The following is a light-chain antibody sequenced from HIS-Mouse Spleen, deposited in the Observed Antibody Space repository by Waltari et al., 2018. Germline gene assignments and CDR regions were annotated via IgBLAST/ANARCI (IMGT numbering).Light chain of an antibody. CDR1: SSNIGNHY. CDR2: DKN. CDR3: GTWDSSLSAVV. J-gene: IGLJ2*01. V-gene: IGLV1-51*01. Sequence: QSVLTQPPSVSAAPGQKVTISCPGSSSNIGNHYVSWYQQLPGTAPKLLIYDKNKRPSGIPDRFSGSKSGTSATLGITGLQTGDEADYYCGTWDSSLSAVVFGGGTKLTVL.